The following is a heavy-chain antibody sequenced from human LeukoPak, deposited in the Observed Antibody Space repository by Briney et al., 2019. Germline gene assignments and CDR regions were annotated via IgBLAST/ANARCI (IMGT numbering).Heavy chain of an antibody. J-gene: IGHJ3*02. CDR3: ATTLKGVKSHYGSGSYRQGIDI. V-gene: IGHV1-24*01. CDR1: GYTLTELF. CDR2: FDPEDGET. Sequence: ASVKVSCKVSGYTLTELFMHWVRQAPGKGLEWMGGFDPEDGETIYAQKFQGRVTMTEDTSTDTAYMELSSLRSEDTAVYYCATTLKGVKSHYGSGSYRQGIDIWGQGTMVTVSS. D-gene: IGHD3-10*01.